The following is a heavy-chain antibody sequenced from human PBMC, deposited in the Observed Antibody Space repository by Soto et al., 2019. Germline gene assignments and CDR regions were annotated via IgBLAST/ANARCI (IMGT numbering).Heavy chain of an antibody. J-gene: IGHJ4*02. V-gene: IGHV4-59*01. CDR1: GGSISSYY. Sequence: SETLSLTCTVSGGSISSYYWSWIRQPPGKGLEWIGYIYYSGSTNYNPSLKSRVTISVDTSKNQFSLKLSSVTAADTAVYYCAREGRYCSGGSCYQPFDYWGQGTLVTVSS. D-gene: IGHD2-15*01. CDR3: AREGRYCSGGSCYQPFDY. CDR2: IYYSGST.